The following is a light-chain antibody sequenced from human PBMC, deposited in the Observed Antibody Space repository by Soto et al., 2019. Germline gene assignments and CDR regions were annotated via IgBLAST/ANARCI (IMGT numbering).Light chain of an antibody. CDR2: GAS. CDR1: QSVSSN. CDR3: QHYNNRPLT. V-gene: IGKV3-15*01. Sequence: EILMTQSPGTLSVSPGERATLSCRASQSVSSNFAWYQQKPGQAPRLLIFGASTRATGIPARFSGSGSGTEFTLTISSLQSEDFAIYYCQHYNNRPLTFGGGTKVEIK. J-gene: IGKJ4*01.